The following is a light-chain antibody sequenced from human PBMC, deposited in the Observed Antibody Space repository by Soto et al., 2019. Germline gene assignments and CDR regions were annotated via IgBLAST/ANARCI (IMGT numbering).Light chain of an antibody. J-gene: IGLJ1*01. CDR3: CSYVGATTYV. V-gene: IGLV2-23*01. CDR2: EGI. CDR1: RSTVGGFNA. Sequence: QSALTQPASVSGSPGQSITISCTGTRSTVGGFNAVSWYQQHPGKAPKVIIYEGIKRPSGVSNRFSGSNSGSTASLTISGLQAEDEADYYCCSYVGATTYVFGTGTKLTVL.